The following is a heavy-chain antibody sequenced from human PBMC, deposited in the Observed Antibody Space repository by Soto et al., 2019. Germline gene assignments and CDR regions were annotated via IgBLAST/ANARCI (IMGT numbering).Heavy chain of an antibody. Sequence: QVQLVESGGGVVQPGRSLRLSCAASGFTFSSYGMHWVRQAPGKGLEWVAVIWYDGSNKYYADSVKGRFTISRDNSKNTLYLQMNSLRAEDTAVYYCARGAGYYNGDPYYFDYWGQGTLVTVSS. CDR3: ARGAGYYNGDPYYFDY. V-gene: IGHV3-33*01. J-gene: IGHJ4*02. D-gene: IGHD3-9*01. CDR2: IWYDGSNK. CDR1: GFTFSSYG.